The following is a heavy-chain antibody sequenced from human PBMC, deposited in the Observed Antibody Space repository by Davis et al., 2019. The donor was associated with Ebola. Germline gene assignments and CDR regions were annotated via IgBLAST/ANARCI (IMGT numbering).Heavy chain of an antibody. CDR1: GFTFDDYA. V-gene: IGHV3-48*02. CDR3: ARGPGYDSSGYYSYYYYYGMDV. J-gene: IGHJ6*02. D-gene: IGHD3-22*01. Sequence: GGSLRLSCAASGFTFDDYAMNWVRQAPGKGLEWVSYISSSSSTIYYADSVKGRFTISRDNAKNSLYLQMNSLRDEDTAVYYCARGPGYDSSGYYSYYYYYGMDVWGQGTTVTVSS. CDR2: ISSSSSTI.